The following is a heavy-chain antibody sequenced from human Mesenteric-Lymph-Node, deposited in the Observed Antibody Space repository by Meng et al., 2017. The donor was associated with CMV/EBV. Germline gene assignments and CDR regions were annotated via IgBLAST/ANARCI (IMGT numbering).Heavy chain of an antibody. CDR2: INHSGST. Sequence: SLSGYYCSWIRQPPGKGLEWIGEINHSGSTNYNPSLKSRVTISIDTSKNQFSLRLSSVTAADSAVYYCAAGRSRGYCSSSSCYHFDYWGQGTLVTVSS. D-gene: IGHD2-2*01. J-gene: IGHJ4*02. V-gene: IGHV4-34*13. CDR3: AAGRSRGYCSSSSCYHFDY. CDR1: SLSGYY.